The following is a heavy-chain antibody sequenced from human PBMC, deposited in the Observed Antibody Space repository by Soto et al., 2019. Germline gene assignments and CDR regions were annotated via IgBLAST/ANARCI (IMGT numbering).Heavy chain of an antibody. CDR3: AKDALTVAGPQRGSLDV. Sequence: GSLRLSCAAPGFTLSRKGMHWVRQAPGKGLEWVAVISYDGSNKYYGDSVKGRFTISRDNSKNTVSLQMNSLRAEDTAVYYCAKDALTVAGPQRGSLDVWGQGTTVTAP. J-gene: IGHJ6*02. CDR2: ISYDGSNK. CDR1: GFTLSRKG. V-gene: IGHV3-30*18. D-gene: IGHD6-19*01.